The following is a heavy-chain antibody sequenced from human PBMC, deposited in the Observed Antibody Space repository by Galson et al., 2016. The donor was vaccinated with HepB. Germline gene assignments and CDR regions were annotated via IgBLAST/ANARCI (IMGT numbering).Heavy chain of an antibody. J-gene: IGHJ4*02. CDR3: ARGTLGTTATMAFDY. CDR2: IYQTGTA. Sequence: SETLSLTCAVSGATISNDYWWSWVRQSPEKGFEWLGEIYQTGTANYNPSFTGRATTSVDTSKNEISLRLDSVTAADTAVYYCARGTLGTTATMAFDYWGQGTPVSVSS. CDR1: GATISNDYW. V-gene: IGHV4-4*02. D-gene: IGHD1-26*01.